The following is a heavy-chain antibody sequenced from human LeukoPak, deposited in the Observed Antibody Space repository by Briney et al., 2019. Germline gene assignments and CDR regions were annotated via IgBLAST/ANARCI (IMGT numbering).Heavy chain of an antibody. J-gene: IGHJ4*02. V-gene: IGHV4-61*01. CDR3: ARFDSYYYDSSGYYY. CDR2: IYYSGST. CDR1: GGSVSSGSYY. Sequence: PSETLSLTCTVSGGSVSSGSYYWSWIRQPPGKGLEWIGYIYYSGSTNYNPSLKSRVTISVDTSKNQFSLKLSSVTAADTAVYYCARFDSYYYDSSGYYYWGQGTLVTVSS. D-gene: IGHD3-22*01.